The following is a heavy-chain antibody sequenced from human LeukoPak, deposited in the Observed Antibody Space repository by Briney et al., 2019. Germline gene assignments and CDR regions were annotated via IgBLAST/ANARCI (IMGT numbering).Heavy chain of an antibody. CDR2: ISGGGEAT. V-gene: IGHV3-23*01. CDR1: GFTFNNYA. D-gene: IGHD4-17*01. CDR3: ARDYADYVGYFFFDY. Sequence: GGSLRLSCAASGFTFNNYAMNWVRQAPGKGLEWVSSISGGGEATYYADSAKGRFTISRDNSQDTLYLQMNSLRAEDTAVYYCARDYADYVGYFFFDYWGQGTLVTVSS. J-gene: IGHJ4*02.